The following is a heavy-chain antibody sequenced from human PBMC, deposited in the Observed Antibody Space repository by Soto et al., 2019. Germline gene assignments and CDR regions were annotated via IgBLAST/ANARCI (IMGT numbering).Heavy chain of an antibody. V-gene: IGHV3-23*01. CDR1: GFTFSSYA. CDR2: ISGSGGST. J-gene: IGHJ4*02. CDR3: AKGLWQQLERDYFDY. D-gene: IGHD6-13*01. Sequence: EVQLLESGGGLVQPGGSLRLSCAASGFTFSSYAMSWVRQAPGKGLEWVSAISGSGGSTYYADSVKGRFTISRDNSKNSLYLQMNRLRAEDTAVYYCAKGLWQQLERDYFDYWGQGTLVTVSS.